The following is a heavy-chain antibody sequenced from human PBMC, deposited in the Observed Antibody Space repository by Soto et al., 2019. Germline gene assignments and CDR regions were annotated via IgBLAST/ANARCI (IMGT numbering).Heavy chain of an antibody. V-gene: IGHV4-59*08. D-gene: IGHD6-19*01. Sequence: SETLCLRYTVADGSIGSYYGSWIRQPPGKGLEWIGYIYYSGSTNYNPSLKSRVTISVDTSKNQFSLKLSSVTAADTALYYCGGGPKRQWLPLFDPWGQGTLVPVSS. CDR2: IYYSGST. CDR1: DGSIGSYY. CDR3: GGGPKRQWLPLFDP. J-gene: IGHJ5*02.